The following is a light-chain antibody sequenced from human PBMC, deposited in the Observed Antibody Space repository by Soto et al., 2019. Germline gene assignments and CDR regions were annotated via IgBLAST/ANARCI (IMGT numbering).Light chain of an antibody. CDR2: DVS. CDR3: QQYNYYST. Sequence: DIQMTQSPSTLSSSIGDRVTITCRASHSLNGRLAWYRQRPGHAPDLLIYDVSTLETGVPSRFSGTGSETELTINISGMQHYDFATYYCQQYNYYSTLGPGTKVDIK. J-gene: IGKJ1*01. V-gene: IGKV1-5*01. CDR1: HSLNGR.